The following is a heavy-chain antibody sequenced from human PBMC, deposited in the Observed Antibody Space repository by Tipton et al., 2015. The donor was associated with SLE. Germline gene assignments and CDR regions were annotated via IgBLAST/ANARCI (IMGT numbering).Heavy chain of an antibody. CDR3: ARAWEDIVVVVAALYFDY. CDR1: GFTFSSYW. Sequence: SLRLSCAASGFTFSSYWMSWVRQAPGKGLEWVANIKQDGSEKYYVDSVKGRFTISRDNAKNSLYLQMNSLRAEDTAVYYCARAWEDIVVVVAALYFDYWGQGTLVTVSS. CDR2: IKQDGSEK. J-gene: IGHJ4*02. D-gene: IGHD2-15*01. V-gene: IGHV3-7*01.